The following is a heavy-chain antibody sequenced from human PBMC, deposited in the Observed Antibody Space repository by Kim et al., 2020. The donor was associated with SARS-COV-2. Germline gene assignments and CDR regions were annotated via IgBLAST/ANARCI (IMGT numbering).Heavy chain of an antibody. D-gene: IGHD2-8*01. CDR1: GFTFSDHH. J-gene: IGHJ3*02. CDR2: RKNRGRGYTA. Sequence: GGSLRLSCVASGFTFSDHHMDWVRQAPGKGLECVARRKNRGRGYTAEYAASVKGRFTISRDESKNSLYLQMNSLKAEDTAVYYCARDSMKYAFDIWGQGTMVTVSS. V-gene: IGHV3-72*01. CDR3: ARDSMKYAFDI.